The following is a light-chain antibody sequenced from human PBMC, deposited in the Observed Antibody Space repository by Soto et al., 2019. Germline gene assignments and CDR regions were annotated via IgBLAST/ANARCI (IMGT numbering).Light chain of an antibody. CDR1: QGISTY. CDR2: GAS. Sequence: DIQLTQSPSFLSASVGDRVTITCRASQGISTYLAWYLQRPGKAPKLLIYGASTLQSGVPSRFSGSGSGTELTLTISSLQPEDFGTYYCQQLNSDLYAFGQGTKLEIK. CDR3: QQLNSDLYA. J-gene: IGKJ2*01. V-gene: IGKV1-9*01.